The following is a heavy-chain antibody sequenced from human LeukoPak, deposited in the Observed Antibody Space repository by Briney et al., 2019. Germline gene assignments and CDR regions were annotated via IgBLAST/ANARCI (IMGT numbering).Heavy chain of an antibody. Sequence: SETLSLTCTVSGGSISSGGYYWSWIRQHPGKGLEWIGYIYYSGSTYYNPSLKSRVTISVDTSKNQFSLKLSSVTAADTAVYYCARGRITNNWFDPWGQGTLVTVSS. CDR3: ARGRITNNWFDP. D-gene: IGHD3-10*01. CDR1: GGSISSGGYY. V-gene: IGHV4-31*03. J-gene: IGHJ5*02. CDR2: IYYSGST.